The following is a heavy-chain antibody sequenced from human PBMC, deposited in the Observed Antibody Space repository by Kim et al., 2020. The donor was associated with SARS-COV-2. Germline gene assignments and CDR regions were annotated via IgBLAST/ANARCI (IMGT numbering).Heavy chain of an antibody. CDR1: GFTFSSYA. D-gene: IGHD3-9*01. V-gene: IGHV3-23*01. J-gene: IGHJ4*02. CDR3: AKMNFDWLFGAFFY. CDR2: ISGSGGST. Sequence: GGSLRLSCAASGFTFSSYAMSWVRQAAGKGLEWVSAISGSGGSTYYADSVKGRFTISRDNSKNTLYLQMNSLRAEDTAVYCCAKMNFDWLFGAFFYWGQGTLVTVSS.